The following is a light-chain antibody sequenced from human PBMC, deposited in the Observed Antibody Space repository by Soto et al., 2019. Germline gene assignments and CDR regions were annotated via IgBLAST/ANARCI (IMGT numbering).Light chain of an antibody. J-gene: IGKJ4*01. V-gene: IGKV1-12*02. CDR1: QGISSW. Sequence: DIQMTQSPSSVSASVGDRVTITCRASQGISSWLGWYQQKPEKAPKLVIYDASSLQSGVPSRFSGSVSGTDFTLTISSLQPEDFATYYCQQANSFPFTFGGGTKVEI. CDR2: DAS. CDR3: QQANSFPFT.